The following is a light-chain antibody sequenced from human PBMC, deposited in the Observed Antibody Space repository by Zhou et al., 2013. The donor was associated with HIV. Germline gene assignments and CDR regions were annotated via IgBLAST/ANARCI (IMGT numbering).Light chain of an antibody. CDR3: QQYKTYPYT. V-gene: IGKV3-15*01. J-gene: IGKJ3*01. Sequence: EIVMTQSPATLSVSPGQRVTLSCRTSQSVSSNLAWYQQKPGQVPRLLIYGASTRATGIPARFSGSGSGTEFTLTISSLQPDDFATYYCQQYKTYPYTFGPGTKVDI. CDR2: GAS. CDR1: QSVSSN.